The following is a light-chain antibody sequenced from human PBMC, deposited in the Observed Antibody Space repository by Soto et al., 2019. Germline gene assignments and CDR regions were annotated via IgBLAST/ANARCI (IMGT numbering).Light chain of an antibody. Sequence: IVMTQSPCTLSVSPGERATLSCRASQSVSSNLAWYQQKPGQAPRLLIYDASTRATGIPARFSGSGSGTEFTLTISSLQSEDFAVYYCQHYNNWPPTWTFGQGTKV. CDR2: DAS. CDR3: QHYNNWPPTWT. J-gene: IGKJ1*01. V-gene: IGKV3-15*01. CDR1: QSVSSN.